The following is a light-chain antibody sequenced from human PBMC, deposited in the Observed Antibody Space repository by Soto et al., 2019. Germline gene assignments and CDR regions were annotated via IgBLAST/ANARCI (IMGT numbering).Light chain of an antibody. Sequence: QSVLTQPASVSGSPGQSITISCTGTSSDVGGYNYVSWYQLHPGKAAKLIIYEVSHRPSGASNHFSGYKSGNTASLTISGLQAEDEADYYCSSYTSTSTPCVFGPGTKVTVL. CDR1: SSDVGGYNY. CDR3: SSYTSTSTPCV. V-gene: IGLV2-14*01. CDR2: EVS. J-gene: IGLJ1*01.